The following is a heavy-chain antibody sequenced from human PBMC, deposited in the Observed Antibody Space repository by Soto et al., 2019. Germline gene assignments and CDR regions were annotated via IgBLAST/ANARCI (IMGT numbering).Heavy chain of an antibody. V-gene: IGHV1-18*01. J-gene: IGHJ6*02. CDR1: GYTFTSYG. D-gene: IGHD3-16*01. CDR3: ARSWVTGKGGMDV. CDR2: INGYTGNT. Sequence: QVQLVQSGGEVKKPGASVKVSCKASGYTFTSYGFSWVRQAPGQGLEWMGWINGYTGNTHYAQKFQGRVTMTIDTSTSTAYMELWTLISDDTAVYYSARSWVTGKGGMDVWGQGTTVTVSS.